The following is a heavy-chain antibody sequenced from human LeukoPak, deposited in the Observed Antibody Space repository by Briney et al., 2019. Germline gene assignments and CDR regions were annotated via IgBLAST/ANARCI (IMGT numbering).Heavy chain of an antibody. CDR1: GFTFSSYS. J-gene: IGHJ4*02. V-gene: IGHV3-23*01. CDR2: IGASGGST. D-gene: IGHD2-2*01. CDR3: AKDRSCNKTSCLGVSDY. Sequence: PGGSLRLSCAASGFTFSSYSMNWVRQAPGKGLEWVSVIGASGGSTYYADSVKGRFTISRDNSKNTLYLQMNSLRAEDTAVYYCAKDRSCNKTSCLGVSDYWGQGTLVTVSS.